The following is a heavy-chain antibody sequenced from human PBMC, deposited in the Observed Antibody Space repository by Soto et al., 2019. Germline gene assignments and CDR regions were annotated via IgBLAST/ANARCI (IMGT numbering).Heavy chain of an antibody. CDR3: ERKEYYDSGRINLFDS. CDR1: GYSINSDDY. V-gene: IGHV4-38-2*02. Sequence: SETLSLTCTVSGYSINSDDYWGWIRQPPGKGLEWIASIYHSVSTFYNPSLRSRVTISIDTSKNQFSLRLTAVAAADTAMYYCERKEYYDSGRINLFDSWGQGTLVTVSS. J-gene: IGHJ4*02. CDR2: IYHSVST. D-gene: IGHD3-10*01.